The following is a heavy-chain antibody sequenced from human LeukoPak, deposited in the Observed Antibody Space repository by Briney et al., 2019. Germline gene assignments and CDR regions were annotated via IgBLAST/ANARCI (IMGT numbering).Heavy chain of an antibody. D-gene: IGHD6-19*01. V-gene: IGHV3-30*02. J-gene: IGHJ4*02. Sequence: GGSLRLSCGASGFTFSSYGMHWVRQAPGKGLEWVAFIRYDGSNKYYADSVKGRFTISRDNSKNTLYLQMNSLRAEDTAVYYCGALGVAVAGTLDYWGQGTLVTVSS. CDR1: GFTFSSYG. CDR3: GALGVAVAGTLDY. CDR2: IRYDGSNK.